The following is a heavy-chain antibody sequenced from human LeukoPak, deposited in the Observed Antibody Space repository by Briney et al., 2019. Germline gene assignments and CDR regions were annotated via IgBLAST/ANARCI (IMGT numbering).Heavy chain of an antibody. CDR3: ARDRERYNWNDGAFDI. D-gene: IGHD1-1*01. CDR1: GFTFSSYG. Sequence: GGSLRLSRAASGFTFSSYGMHWVRQAPGKGLEWVAVIWYDGSNKYYADSVKGRFTISRDNSKNTLYLQMNSLRAEDTAVYYCARDRERYNWNDGAFDIWGQGTMVTVSS. J-gene: IGHJ3*02. V-gene: IGHV3-33*01. CDR2: IWYDGSNK.